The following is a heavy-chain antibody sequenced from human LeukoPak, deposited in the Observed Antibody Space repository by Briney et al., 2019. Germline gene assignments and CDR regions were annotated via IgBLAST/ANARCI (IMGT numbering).Heavy chain of an antibody. D-gene: IGHD3-3*01. Sequence: ASVKVSCKASGYTFTSYDINWVRQATGQGLEWMGWMNPNSGNTGYAQKFQGRVTITRNTSISTAYMELSSLRSEDTAVYYCARGRLDDFWSGYYTGSERGSDYWGQGTLVTVSS. J-gene: IGHJ4*02. CDR2: MNPNSGNT. V-gene: IGHV1-8*01. CDR1: GYTFTSYD. CDR3: ARGRLDDFWSGYYTGSERGSDY.